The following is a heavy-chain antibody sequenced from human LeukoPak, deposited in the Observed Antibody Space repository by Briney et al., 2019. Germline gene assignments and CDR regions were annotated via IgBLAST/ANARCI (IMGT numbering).Heavy chain of an antibody. CDR3: VKFRGIQHYNYHMDV. J-gene: IGHJ6*03. CDR2: ISGSGGST. CDR1: GITLSNYG. V-gene: IGHV3-23*01. D-gene: IGHD3-10*01. Sequence: GGSLRLSCAVSGITLSNYGMCWVRQAPGKGLEWVSAISGSGGSTYYADSVKGRFTISRDNSKNTLSLQMNSLRAEDAAVYYCVKFRGIQHYNYHMDVWGKGTTVTVSS.